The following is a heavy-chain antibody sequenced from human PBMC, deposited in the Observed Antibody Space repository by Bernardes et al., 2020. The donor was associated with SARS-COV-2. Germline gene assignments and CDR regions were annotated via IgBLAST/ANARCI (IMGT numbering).Heavy chain of an antibody. V-gene: IGHV3-30-3*01. Sequence: GGSLRLSCTASGFTFSSSAMHWVRQAPGKGPAWVAVISNDGRIQYYTDSVKGRFTISRDNSKNTLYLLMNSLRTDDTAVYYCTRGLELELITWFDYWGQGTLVTVSS. D-gene: IGHD1-7*01. CDR3: TRGLELELITWFDY. CDR1: GFTFSSSA. CDR2: ISNDGRIQ. J-gene: IGHJ4*02.